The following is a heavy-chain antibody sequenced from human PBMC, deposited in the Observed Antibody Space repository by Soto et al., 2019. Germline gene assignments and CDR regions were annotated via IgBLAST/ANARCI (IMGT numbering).Heavy chain of an antibody. Sequence: PGESLKISCNGSGYSFTIYCIGLVLQMPGKGLDWMGIIYPGDSDTRYSPSFQGQVTISADKSISTAYLQWSSLKASDTAMYYCARQSYDSGGGGMDVCGQRTTVTVSS. J-gene: IGHJ6*02. CDR3: ARQSYDSGGGGMDV. CDR1: GYSFTIYC. V-gene: IGHV5-51*01. CDR2: IYPGDSDT. D-gene: IGHD3-3*01.